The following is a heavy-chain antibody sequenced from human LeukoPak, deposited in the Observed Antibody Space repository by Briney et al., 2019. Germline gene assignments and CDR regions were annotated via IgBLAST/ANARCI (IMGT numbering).Heavy chain of an antibody. CDR1: GYTFTGYY. V-gene: IGHV1-2*02. J-gene: IGHJ4*02. Sequence: ASVKVSCKASGYTFTGYYMHWVRQAPGQGLEWMGWINPNSGGTNYAQKFQGRVTMTRDTSISTAYMELSRLRSDDTAVYYCARDSSHDYVWGSYLYYFDYWGQGTLVTVSS. CDR2: INPNSGGT. D-gene: IGHD3-16*02. CDR3: ARDSSHDYVWGSYLYYFDY.